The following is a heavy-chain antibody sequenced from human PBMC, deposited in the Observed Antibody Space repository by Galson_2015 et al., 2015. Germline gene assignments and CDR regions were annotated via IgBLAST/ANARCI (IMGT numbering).Heavy chain of an antibody. CDR1: GFTFRRYA. Sequence: SLRLSCAASGFTFRRYAMSWVRQAPGKGLEWVSAISGGGGSTYYTDGVTGRFTISRDNSKNTLFLRMNSLRAEDTAVYYCGKESGEMATTLGTFDIRGQGTTVTVSS. CDR3: GKESGEMATTLGTFDI. CDR2: ISGGGGST. J-gene: IGHJ3*02. V-gene: IGHV3-23*01. D-gene: IGHD5-24*01.